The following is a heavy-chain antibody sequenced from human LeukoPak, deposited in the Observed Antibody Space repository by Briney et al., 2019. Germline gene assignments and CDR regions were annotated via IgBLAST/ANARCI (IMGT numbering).Heavy chain of an antibody. CDR1: GFTFSSYN. CDR3: ARDFLTILGAFDI. Sequence: PGGSLRLSCAASGFTFSSYNMNWVRQAPGKGLEWVSSISSSSNCIYYADSVKGRFTISRDNAKNSLYLQMNSLRAEDTAVYYCARDFLTILGAFDIWGQGTMVTVSS. J-gene: IGHJ3*02. V-gene: IGHV3-21*01. D-gene: IGHD3-9*01. CDR2: ISSSSNCI.